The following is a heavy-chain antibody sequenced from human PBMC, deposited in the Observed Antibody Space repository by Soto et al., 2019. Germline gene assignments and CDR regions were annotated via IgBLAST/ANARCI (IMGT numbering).Heavy chain of an antibody. CDR2: IYPCHSDT. V-gene: IGHV5-51*01. Sequence: ESLKISCKGSGYSFTSYWIGWVRQMRGKGLEWMWIIYPCHSDTRYSPSFQGQVTISADKSITTAYLQWSSLKAPDTAMYYWAGDQIPSQAARATLDYWGQGTLVTLSS. J-gene: IGHJ4*02. CDR1: GYSFTSYW. D-gene: IGHD6-13*01. CDR3: AGDQIPSQAARATLDY.